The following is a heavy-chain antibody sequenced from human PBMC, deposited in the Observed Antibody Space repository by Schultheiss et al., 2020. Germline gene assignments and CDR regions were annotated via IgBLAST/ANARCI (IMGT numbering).Heavy chain of an antibody. J-gene: IGHJ4*02. CDR3: ARDKRNTSPFDY. D-gene: IGHD1-1*01. Sequence: SETLSLTCAVYGGSFSGYYWSWIRQPPGKGLEWIGYIYYSGSTNYNPSLKSRVTISVDTSKNQFSLKLSSVTAADTAVYYCARDKRNTSPFDYWGQGTL. CDR1: GGSFSGYY. V-gene: IGHV4-59*01. CDR2: IYYSGST.